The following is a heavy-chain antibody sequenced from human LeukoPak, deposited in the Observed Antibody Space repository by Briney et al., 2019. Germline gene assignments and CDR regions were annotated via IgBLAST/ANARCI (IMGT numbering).Heavy chain of an antibody. CDR1: GFTFSTYS. V-gene: IGHV3-48*04. Sequence: GGALTLSCAASGFTFSTYSMNWVRQAPGKGLEWVSYISCSSFPIYYADSVKGRFTISRDNAKNSLYLQINSLRAEDTAVYYCARVLDYWGQGTLVTVSS. CDR3: ARVLDY. J-gene: IGHJ4*02. CDR2: ISCSSFPI.